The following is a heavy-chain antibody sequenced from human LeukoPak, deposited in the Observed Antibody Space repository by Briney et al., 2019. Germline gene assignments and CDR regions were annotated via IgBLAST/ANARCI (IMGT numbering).Heavy chain of an antibody. D-gene: IGHD5-18*01. Sequence: ASETLSLTCAVYGGSFSGYYWSWIRQPPGKGLEWIGEINHSGSTNYNPSLKSRVTISVDTSKNQFSLKLSSVTAADTAVYYCARGAYTAMGTRAFDIWGQGTMVTVSS. J-gene: IGHJ3*02. V-gene: IGHV4-34*01. CDR3: ARGAYTAMGTRAFDI. CDR1: GGSFSGYY. CDR2: INHSGST.